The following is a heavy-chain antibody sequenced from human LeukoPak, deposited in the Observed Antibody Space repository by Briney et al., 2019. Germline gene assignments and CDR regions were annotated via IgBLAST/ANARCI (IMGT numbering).Heavy chain of an antibody. CDR3: ARDQSYGDPYYYYGMDV. CDR1: GFTFSSYA. Sequence: GGSLRLSCAASGFTFSSYAMHWVRQAPGKGLEWVAVISYDGSNKYYADSVKGRFTISRDNSKNTLYLQMNSLRAEDTAVYYCARDQSYGDPYYYYGMDVWGQGTTVTVSS. V-gene: IGHV3-30-3*01. D-gene: IGHD4-17*01. J-gene: IGHJ6*02. CDR2: ISYDGSNK.